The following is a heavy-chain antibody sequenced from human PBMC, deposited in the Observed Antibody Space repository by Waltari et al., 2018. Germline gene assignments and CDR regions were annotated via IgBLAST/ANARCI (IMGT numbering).Heavy chain of an antibody. CDR2: IYYRGGT. CDR1: GGSISRGGYY. CDR3: ARVSEGGWELRS. Sequence: QVQLQESGPGLVKPSQTLSLTCTVSGGSISRGGYYWSWIRQHPGKGLEWIGYIYYRGGTYSNPSLKSRFTISVATSKTQFSLKLSSVPAADTAVYYCARVSEGGWELRSWGQGTLVTVSS. J-gene: IGHJ5*02. V-gene: IGHV4-31*03. D-gene: IGHD1-26*01.